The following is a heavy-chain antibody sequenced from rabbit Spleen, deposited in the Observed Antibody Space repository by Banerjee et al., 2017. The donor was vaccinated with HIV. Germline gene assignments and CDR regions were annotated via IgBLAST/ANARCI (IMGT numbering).Heavy chain of an antibody. D-gene: IGHD1-1*01. CDR1: GFSFGSGYD. V-gene: IGHV1S40*01. J-gene: IGHJ4*01. CDR2: IHTAGSGST. CDR3: ARDASSNTYFNL. Sequence: QSLEESGGDLVKPGASLTLTCTASGFSFGSGYDMCWVRQAPGKGLEWIGCIHTAGSGSTYYATWAKGRSTISKASSPTVTLQMTSLTAADTATYFCARDASSNTYFNLWGPGTLVTVS.